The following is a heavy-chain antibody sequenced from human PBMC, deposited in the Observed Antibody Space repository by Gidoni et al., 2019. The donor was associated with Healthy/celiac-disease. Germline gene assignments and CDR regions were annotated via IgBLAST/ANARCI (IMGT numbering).Heavy chain of an antibody. CDR1: GGTFSSYA. J-gene: IGHJ6*02. CDR3: ARDNPQARGWCYPSCYYDGMDV. CDR2: IIPSFGTA. D-gene: IGHD2-8*01. V-gene: IGHV1-69*01. Sequence: EVKKPGSSVTVSCKASGGTFSSYAISWVRQAPGQGLEWMGGIIPSFGTANNAQKFQGRVTITADESTSTAYMELSSLSSEDTAVYYCARDNPQARGWCYPSCYYDGMDVWGQGTTVTVSS.